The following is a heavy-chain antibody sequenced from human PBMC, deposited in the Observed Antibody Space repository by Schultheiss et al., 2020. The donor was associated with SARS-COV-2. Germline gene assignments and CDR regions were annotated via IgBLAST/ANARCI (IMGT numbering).Heavy chain of an antibody. CDR1: GYTFTNYG. CDR2: MNPNSGNT. J-gene: IGHJ4*02. CDR3: ARVFHYYDSSGFDY. D-gene: IGHD3-22*01. V-gene: IGHV1-8*01. Sequence: ASVKVSCKGSGYTFTNYGISWVRQAPGQGLEWMGWMNPNSGNTGYAQKFQGRVTMTRNTSISTAYMELSSLRAEDTAVYYCARVFHYYDSSGFDYWGQGTLVTVSS.